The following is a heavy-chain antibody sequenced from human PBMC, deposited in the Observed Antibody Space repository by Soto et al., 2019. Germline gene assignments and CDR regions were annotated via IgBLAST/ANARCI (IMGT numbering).Heavy chain of an antibody. CDR3: AREGNLGRWLQPLDF. CDR2: IHYNGNT. CDR1: GDSISAYS. J-gene: IGHJ4*02. D-gene: IGHD5-12*01. Sequence: SETLSLTCTISGDSISAYSWSWVRQPPGKGLEWIGNIHYNGNTKYNPSLKSRVSMSVDTSKNQFSLRLISVTAADTAKYFCAREGNLGRWLQPLDFWGQGTLVTVSS. V-gene: IGHV4-59*01.